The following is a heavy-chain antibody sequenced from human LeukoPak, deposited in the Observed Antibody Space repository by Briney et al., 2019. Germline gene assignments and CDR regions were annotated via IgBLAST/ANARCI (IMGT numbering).Heavy chain of an antibody. Sequence: ASVKVSCKASGYTFTSYAMNWVRQAPGQGLEWMGWINTNTGNPTYAQGFTGRFVFSLDTSVSTAYLQISSLKAEDTAVYYCARVRGYDYVWGSYRPSSSDYWGQGTVVTVSS. CDR2: INTNTGNP. D-gene: IGHD3-16*02. J-gene: IGHJ4*02. V-gene: IGHV7-4-1*02. CDR3: ARVRGYDYVWGSYRPSSSDY. CDR1: GYTFTSYA.